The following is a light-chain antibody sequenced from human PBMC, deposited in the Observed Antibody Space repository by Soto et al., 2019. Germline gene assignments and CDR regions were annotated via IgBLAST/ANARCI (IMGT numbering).Light chain of an antibody. CDR3: QQYAGSPLS. CDR2: GAS. V-gene: IGKV3-20*01. Sequence: EIVLTQSPGTLFLSPGERATLSCRASQSVTSDYLAWYQQQPGQAPRLLIYGASTRATGIPDRFSGSGSGTDFTLTISRLEPEDFAVYYCQQYAGSPLSFGGGAKVEIK. CDR1: QSVTSDY. J-gene: IGKJ4*01.